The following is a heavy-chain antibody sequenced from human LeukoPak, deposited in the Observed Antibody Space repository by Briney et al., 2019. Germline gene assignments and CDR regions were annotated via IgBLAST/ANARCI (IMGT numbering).Heavy chain of an antibody. J-gene: IGHJ6*03. V-gene: IGHV1-2*02. CDR2: INPNSGGT. CDR3: ARVVAVATGMDV. D-gene: IGHD6-19*01. Sequence: ASVKGSCKASGYTFTGYYMHWVRQAPGQGLEWMGWINPNSGGTNYAQKFQGRVTMTRDTSISTAYMELSRLRSDDTAVYYCARVVAVATGMDVWGKGTTVTVSS. CDR1: GYTFTGYY.